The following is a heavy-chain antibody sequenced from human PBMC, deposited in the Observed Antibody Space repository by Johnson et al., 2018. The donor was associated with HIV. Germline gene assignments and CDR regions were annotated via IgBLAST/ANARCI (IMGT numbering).Heavy chain of an antibody. CDR2: IKSETDGGTT. D-gene: IGHD3-10*01. CDR3: TTDQGYYGDAFDI. Sequence: VQLLESGGGLVQPGGSLRLSCAASGFTFSNACLSWVRQAPGKGLEWVGRIKSETDGGTTEYAAPVQVRFTIARDDSKNTLYLQMNRLKTEDTAVYYCTTDQGYYGDAFDIWGQGTMVTVSS. J-gene: IGHJ3*02. CDR1: GFTFSNAC. V-gene: IGHV3-15*01.